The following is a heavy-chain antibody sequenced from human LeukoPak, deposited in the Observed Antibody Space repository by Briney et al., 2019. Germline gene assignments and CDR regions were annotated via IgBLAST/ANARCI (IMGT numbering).Heavy chain of an antibody. CDR1: GFTFSYYA. J-gene: IGHJ4*02. Sequence: GGSLRLSCVASGFTFSYYAMSWVRQSPGRGLEWVSTISVSGLGTYYADSVKGRVTISRDNSNNTLSLQMNSLRVEDTAVYYCAKGGSTVTTEDVVDYWGQGTLVTVSS. D-gene: IGHD4-17*01. CDR3: AKGGSTVTTEDVVDY. V-gene: IGHV3-23*01. CDR2: ISVSGLGT.